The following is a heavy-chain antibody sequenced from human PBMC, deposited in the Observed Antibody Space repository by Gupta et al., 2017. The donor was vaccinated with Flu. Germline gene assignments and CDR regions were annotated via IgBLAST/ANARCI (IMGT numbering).Heavy chain of an antibody. CDR2: ISYDGGSI. D-gene: IGHD4-17*01. J-gene: IGHJ4*02. V-gene: IGHV3-30-3*01. CDR3: AGYGDFAS. Sequence: QEQLVESGGGVVQPGRSLRLSCAASGFSFSSYAMYWVRQAPGKGLEWVAVISYDGGSIDYADSVKGRFTISRDNSKNTLYLQMNSLRAYDTAVYYCAGYGDFASWGQGALVTVSS. CDR1: GFSFSSYA.